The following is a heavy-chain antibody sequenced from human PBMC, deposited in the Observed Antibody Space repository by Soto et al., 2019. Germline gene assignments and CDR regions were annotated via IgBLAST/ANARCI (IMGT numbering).Heavy chain of an antibody. CDR2: SHQTRGT. V-gene: IGHV4-34*01. CDR3: ATRITVFGLLIPPFDT. CDR1: GGSVNGYY. Sequence: SETLSRTCAVYGGSVNGYYWNWIRPPPGKGLEWIGESHQTRGTHYIPSRKSRVTMSVDTSKNQFSLRLSSVTAADTAIYYCATRITVFGLLIPPFDTWGQGTQVNVS. D-gene: IGHD3-3*01. J-gene: IGHJ5*02.